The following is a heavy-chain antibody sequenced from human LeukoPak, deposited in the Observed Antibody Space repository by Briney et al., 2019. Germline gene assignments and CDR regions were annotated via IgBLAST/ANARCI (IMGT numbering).Heavy chain of an antibody. CDR3: ASDDYGDYEDGFDI. J-gene: IGHJ3*02. Sequence: GGSLRLSCVVSGFTFSRATMNWVRLAPGKGLEWVSSISSTSTYINYADSVKGRFTISRDNAKKSLYLQMNGLRGEDTAMYYCASDDYGDYEDGFDIWGQGTMVTVSS. V-gene: IGHV3-21*01. CDR2: ISSTSTYI. CDR1: GFTFSRAT. D-gene: IGHD4-17*01.